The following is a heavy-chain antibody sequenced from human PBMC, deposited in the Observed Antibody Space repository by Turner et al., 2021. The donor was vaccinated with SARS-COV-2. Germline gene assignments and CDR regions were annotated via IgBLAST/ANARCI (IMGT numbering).Heavy chain of an antibody. J-gene: IGHJ3*01. D-gene: IGHD3-9*01. CDR2: FDFENGET. CDR1: ENTLTKLA. CDR3: AKLGVTESLLIIDAFDR. V-gene: IGHV1-24*01. Sequence: VPVVQSGAEVKRPGASVTVSFKVFENTLTKLAIHWVRQFPGKGLEWMGGFDFENGETMNAQGFQGRLTLTADTSTNTAYMEMSSLRSEDTAIYYCAKLGVTESLLIIDAFDRWGQGTWVTVSS.